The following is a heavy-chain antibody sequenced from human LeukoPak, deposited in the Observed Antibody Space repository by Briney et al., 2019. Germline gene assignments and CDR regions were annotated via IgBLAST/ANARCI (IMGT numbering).Heavy chain of an antibody. CDR2: ISWNSRSI. J-gene: IGHJ6*03. D-gene: IGHD6-6*01. V-gene: IGHV3-9*01. CDR3: AKDAHRSSIYYYYMDV. CDR1: GFPFDDYA. Sequence: GGSLRLSCAASGFPFDDYAMHWVRQAPGKGLQWVSGISWNSRSIGYTDSVKGRFTISRDNANNSLYLEMNSLRTEDTALYYCAKDAHRSSIYYYYMDVWGKGTTVTVSS.